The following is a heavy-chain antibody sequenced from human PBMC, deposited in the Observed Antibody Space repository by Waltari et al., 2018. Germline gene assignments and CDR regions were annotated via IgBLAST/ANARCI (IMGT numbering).Heavy chain of an antibody. D-gene: IGHD6-13*01. CDR3: AREQAVGIAAAGTIDY. CDR2: IIPIFGTA. CDR1: GGTFSSYA. J-gene: IGHJ4*02. V-gene: IGHV1-69*01. Sequence: QVQLVQSGAEVKKPGSSVKVYCKASGGTFSSYAISWVRQAPGQGLEWMGGIIPIFGTANYAQKFQGRVTITADESTSTAYMELSSLRSEDTAVYYCAREQAVGIAAAGTIDYWGQGTLVTVSS.